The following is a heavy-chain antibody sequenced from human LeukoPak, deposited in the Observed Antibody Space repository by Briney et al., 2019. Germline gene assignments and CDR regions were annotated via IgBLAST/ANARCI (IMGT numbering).Heavy chain of an antibody. Sequence: GRSLRLSCAASGFTFDDYAMHWVRQAPGKGLEWVSGISWNSGSIGYADSVKGRFTISRDNAKNSLYLQMNSLRAEDTALYYCAKDITSYVGGGPFDYWGKGTWSPSPQ. CDR3: AKDITSYVGGGPFDY. J-gene: IGHJ4*02. CDR1: GFTFDDYA. D-gene: IGHD2-15*01. CDR2: ISWNSGSI. V-gene: IGHV3-9*01.